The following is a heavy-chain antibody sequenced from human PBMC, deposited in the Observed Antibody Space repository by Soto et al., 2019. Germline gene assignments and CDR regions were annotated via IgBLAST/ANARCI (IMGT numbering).Heavy chain of an antibody. Sequence: EVQLVESGGGLVQPGGSLRLACTASGFILSDHYMDWVRQAPGKGLEWIGRSRDKVNSYTTQYAASVKGRFTISRDESKDSLYLQIDNLKTEDTAVYFCTRGGGSSPYYDPMDVW. D-gene: IGHD6-6*01. V-gene: IGHV3-72*01. CDR3: TRGGGSSPYYDPMDV. J-gene: IGHJ6*01. CDR1: GFILSDHY. CDR2: SRDKVNSYTT.